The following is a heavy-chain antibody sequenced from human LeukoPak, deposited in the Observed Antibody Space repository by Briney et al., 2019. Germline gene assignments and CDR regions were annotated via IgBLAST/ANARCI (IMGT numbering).Heavy chain of an antibody. CDR1: GFTFTTYW. J-gene: IGHJ4*02. CDR3: AKDLHQYYYDSSGLYDY. Sequence: PGGSLRLSCAASGFTFTTYWMHWVRQAPGKGLVWVSHINSDGSITSYADSVKGRFTISRDNAKNTLYLQMNSLRAEDTALYYCAKDLHQYYYDSSGLYDYWGQGTLVTVSS. D-gene: IGHD3-22*01. CDR2: INSDGSIT. V-gene: IGHV3-74*01.